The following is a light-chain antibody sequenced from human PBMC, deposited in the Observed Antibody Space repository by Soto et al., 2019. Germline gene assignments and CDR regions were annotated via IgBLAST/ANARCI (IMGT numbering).Light chain of an antibody. CDR1: QSISSW. Sequence: DIQMTQSPSTLSASVGDRVTSTFGASQSISSWLAWYQQKPGKAPKLLIYDASSLESGVPSRFSGSGSGTELTLTISSLQPDDFATYYCQQYNSYSRTFGQGTKVDNK. V-gene: IGKV1-5*01. CDR3: QQYNSYSRT. CDR2: DAS. J-gene: IGKJ1*01.